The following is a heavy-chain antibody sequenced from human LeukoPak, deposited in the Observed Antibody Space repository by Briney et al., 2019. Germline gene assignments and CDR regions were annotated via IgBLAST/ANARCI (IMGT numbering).Heavy chain of an antibody. D-gene: IGHD4-17*01. J-gene: IGHJ4*02. CDR2: IIPILGIA. CDR1: GGTFSSYA. V-gene: IGHV1-69*04. CDR3: ARSYGDYESPYFDY. Sequence: GASVKVSCKASGGTFSSYAISWVRQAPGQGLEWMGRIIPILGIANYAQKFQGRVTITADKSTSTAYMELSSLRSEDTAVYYCARSYGDYESPYFDYWGQGTLVTVSS.